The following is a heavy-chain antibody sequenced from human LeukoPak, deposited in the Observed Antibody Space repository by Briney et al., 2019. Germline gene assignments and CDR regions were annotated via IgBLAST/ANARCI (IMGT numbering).Heavy chain of an antibody. CDR2: IKQDGSEK. CDR1: GFTFSSYW. D-gene: IGHD6-19*01. J-gene: IGHJ4*02. Sequence: GGSLRLSCAASGFTFSSYWMSWVRQAPGKGLEWVANIKQDGSEKYYVDSVKGRFTISRDNVKNSLYLQMNSLRAEDTAVYDCARDRIAVAAYYFDYWGQGTLVTVSS. CDR3: ARDRIAVAAYYFDY. V-gene: IGHV3-7*01.